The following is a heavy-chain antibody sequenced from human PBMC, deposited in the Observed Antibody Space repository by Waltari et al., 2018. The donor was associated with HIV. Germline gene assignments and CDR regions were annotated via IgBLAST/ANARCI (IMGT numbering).Heavy chain of an antibody. CDR2: IHYSGST. D-gene: IGHD4-17*01. CDR1: GGSISSSSYT. Sequence: QLQLQESGPGLVQPSDTLSPTCPVSGGSISSSSYTCGWIRQPPGKGLEWIGSIHYSGSTYYNPSLKSRVTISVDTSKNQFSLKLSSVTAADTAVYYCASERNGDYGSYYYGMDVWGQGTTVTVSS. CDR3: ASERNGDYGSYYYGMDV. V-gene: IGHV4-39*07. J-gene: IGHJ6*02.